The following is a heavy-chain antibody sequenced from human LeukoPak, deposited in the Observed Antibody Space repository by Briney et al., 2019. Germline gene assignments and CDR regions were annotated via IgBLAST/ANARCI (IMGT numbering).Heavy chain of an antibody. V-gene: IGHV4-34*01. Sequence: PSETLSLTCAVYGGSFSGYYWSWIRQPPGKGLEWIGEINHSGSTNYNPSLKSRVTISVDKSKNPFSLKLSSVTAADTAVYYCARHSAVLLWFGNWFDPWGQGTLVTVSS. D-gene: IGHD3-10*01. CDR2: INHSGST. J-gene: IGHJ5*02. CDR1: GGSFSGYY. CDR3: ARHSAVLLWFGNWFDP.